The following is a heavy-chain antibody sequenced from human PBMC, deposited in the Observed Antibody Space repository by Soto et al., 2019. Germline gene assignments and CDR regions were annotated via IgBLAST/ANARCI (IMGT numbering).Heavy chain of an antibody. CDR3: AATVVTPGYWYFDL. Sequence: SETLSLTYTVSGGSISSYSWSWIRQPPGKGLEWIGYIYYSGSTNYNPSLKSRVTISVDTSKNQFSLKLSSVTAADTAVYYCAATVVTPGYWYFDLWGRGTRVT. V-gene: IGHV4-59*01. CDR2: IYYSGST. CDR1: GGSISSYS. J-gene: IGHJ2*01. D-gene: IGHD4-17*01.